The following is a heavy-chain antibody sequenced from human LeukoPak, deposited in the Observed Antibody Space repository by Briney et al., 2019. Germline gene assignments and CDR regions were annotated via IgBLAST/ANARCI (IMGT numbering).Heavy chain of an antibody. CDR2: IYPGDSDT. CDR1: GYSFTKYW. V-gene: IGHV5-51*01. CDR3: AKGGVTVAERFDP. J-gene: IGHJ5*02. D-gene: IGHD6-19*01. Sequence: GESLKISCKGSGYSFTKYWIGWVRQMPGKGLEWMGIIYPGDSDTRYSPSFQGQVIISADKSISTAYLQWSSLKASDSAMYYCAKGGVTVAERFDPWGQGTLVTVSS.